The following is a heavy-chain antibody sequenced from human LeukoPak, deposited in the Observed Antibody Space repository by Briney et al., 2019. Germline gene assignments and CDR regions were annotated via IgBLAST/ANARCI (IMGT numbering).Heavy chain of an antibody. CDR1: GGSISYYY. J-gene: IGHJ6*03. CDR2: IYTSGRT. Sequence: SETLSLTCTVSGGSISYYYWNWIRQPAGKGLEWIGRIYTSGRTYYNPSLKSRVSMSVDTSKNQFSLKLSSVTAADTAVYYCARNIAVAGRGDYMDVWGKGTTVTISS. CDR3: ARNIAVAGRGDYMDV. V-gene: IGHV4-4*07. D-gene: IGHD6-19*01.